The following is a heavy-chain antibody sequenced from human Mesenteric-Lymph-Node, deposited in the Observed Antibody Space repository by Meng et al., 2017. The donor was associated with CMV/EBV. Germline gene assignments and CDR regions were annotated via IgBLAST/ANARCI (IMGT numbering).Heavy chain of an antibody. Sequence: GEPLKISCAASGFSLSSHGMHWVRQAPGKGLEWVAFVQYDGIQIWYAGSVKGRFTISRDNSKNTVFSQMNSLRTEDTAVYYCAKDTLFGRGDSIDIWGQGTRVTVSS. V-gene: IGHV3-30*02. CDR1: GFSLSSHG. J-gene: IGHJ3*02. D-gene: IGHD3-22*01. CDR2: VQYDGIQI. CDR3: AKDTLFGRGDSIDI.